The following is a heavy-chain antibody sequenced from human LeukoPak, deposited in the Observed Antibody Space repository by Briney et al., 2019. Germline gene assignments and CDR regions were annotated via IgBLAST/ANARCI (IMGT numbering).Heavy chain of an antibody. J-gene: IGHJ3*02. CDR3: AKGVSGSGSNPGPFDI. V-gene: IGHV3-23*01. Sequence: QPGGSLRLYCAASGFTFSSYAMSWVRQAPGKGLEWVSGISGSGGSIYYADSVKGRFTISRDNSKNTLYLQMNILRSEDTAVYYCAKGVSGSGSNPGPFDIWGQGTMVTVSS. D-gene: IGHD3-10*01. CDR2: ISGSGGSI. CDR1: GFTFSSYA.